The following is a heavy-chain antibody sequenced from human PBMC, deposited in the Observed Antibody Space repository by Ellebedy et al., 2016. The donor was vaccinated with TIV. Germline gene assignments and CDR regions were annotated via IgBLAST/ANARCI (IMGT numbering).Heavy chain of an antibody. V-gene: IGHV3-21*01. Sequence: GESLKISXAASGFTFSSYGMHWVRQAPGKGLEWVSSISSSSSYIYYADSVKGRFTISRDNAKNSLYLQMNSLRAEDTAVYYCARWFGELPFNWFDPWGQGTLVTVSS. CDR1: GFTFSSYG. D-gene: IGHD3-10*01. J-gene: IGHJ5*02. CDR2: ISSSSSYI. CDR3: ARWFGELPFNWFDP.